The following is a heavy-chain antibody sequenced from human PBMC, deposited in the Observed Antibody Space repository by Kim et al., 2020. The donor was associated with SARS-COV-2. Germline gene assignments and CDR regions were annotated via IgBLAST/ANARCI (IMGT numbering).Heavy chain of an antibody. Sequence: GGSLRLSCVASGFTFDDYAMHWVRQAPGKGLEWVSGISWNSGSIGYADSVKGRFTISRDNAKNSLYLQMNSLRAEDTALYYCAKDIGSGYGYDAFDIWGQGTMVTVSS. CDR3: AKDIGSGYGYDAFDI. V-gene: IGHV3-9*01. J-gene: IGHJ3*02. CDR1: GFTFDDYA. D-gene: IGHD5-12*01. CDR2: ISWNSGSI.